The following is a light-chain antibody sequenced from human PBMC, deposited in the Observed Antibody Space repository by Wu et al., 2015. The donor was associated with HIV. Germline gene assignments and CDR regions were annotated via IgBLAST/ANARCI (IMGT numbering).Light chain of an antibody. CDR3: QQYGPSPS. CDR2: GVS. Sequence: EIVLTQSPGTLSLPPGERATLSCRASQSVSSNYLAWYQQKPGQSPRLLIYGVSVRATGISDRFSGSGSGTDFTLSISRLEPEDFAVYHCQQYGPSPSFGQGTKLEIK. CDR1: QSVSSNY. J-gene: IGKJ2*03. V-gene: IGKV3-20*01.